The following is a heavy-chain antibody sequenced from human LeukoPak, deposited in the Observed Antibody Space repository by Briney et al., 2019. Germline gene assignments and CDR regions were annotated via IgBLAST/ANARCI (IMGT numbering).Heavy chain of an antibody. CDR1: GFTFTSSA. V-gene: IGHV1-58*02. D-gene: IGHD3-10*01. CDR3: AADLWFGELLLIGAFDI. Sequence: ASVKVSCKASGFTFTSSAMQWVRQARGQRLEWIGWIVVGSGNTNYAQKFQERVTITRDMSTSTAYMELSSLRSEDTAVYYCAADLWFGELLLIGAFDIWGQGTMVTASS. J-gene: IGHJ3*02. CDR2: IVVGSGNT.